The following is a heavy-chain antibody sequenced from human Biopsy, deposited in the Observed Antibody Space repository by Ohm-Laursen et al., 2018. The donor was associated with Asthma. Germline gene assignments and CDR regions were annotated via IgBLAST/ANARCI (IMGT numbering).Heavy chain of an antibody. CDR2: IYSGGGT. CDR1: GFTVSTSG. Sequence: SLRLSCAASGFTVSTSGMSWVRQPPGKGLEWVSVIYSGGGTYYADSVQGRVTISRDNSKNTLYLQMSSLRVEDTAVYYCAKDPRIYGDNVAGMDVWGQGTAVNVSS. J-gene: IGHJ6*02. V-gene: IGHV3-53*05. CDR3: AKDPRIYGDNVAGMDV. D-gene: IGHD4-17*01.